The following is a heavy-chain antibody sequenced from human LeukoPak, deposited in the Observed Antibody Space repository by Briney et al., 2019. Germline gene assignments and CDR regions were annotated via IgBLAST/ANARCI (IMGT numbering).Heavy chain of an antibody. CDR2: IYYCGST. D-gene: IGHD6-13*01. CDR3: ARTAGSRGGYNWFDP. CDR1: GGSISSYY. V-gene: IGHV4-59*01. J-gene: IGHJ5*02. Sequence: SEALSLTCTVSGGSISSYYWSWIRQPPGKGLEWIGYIYYCGSTNYNPSLKSRVTISVDTSKNQFSLKLSSVTAADTAVYYCARTAGSRGGYNWFDPWGQGTLVTVSS.